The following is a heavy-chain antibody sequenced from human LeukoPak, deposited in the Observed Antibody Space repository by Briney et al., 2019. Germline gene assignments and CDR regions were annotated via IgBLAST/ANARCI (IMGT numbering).Heavy chain of an antibody. D-gene: IGHD3-22*01. V-gene: IGHV4-39*07. CDR3: ATEYSSSPHY. CDR2: IYYSGTT. J-gene: IGHJ4*02. CDR1: VGSISSSSYH. Sequence: SETLSLTCTVSVGSISSSSYHWGWIRQPPGKGLEWIASIYYSGTTYYNPSLKSRVTISVDTSKNQFSLKLNSVTAADTAVHYCATEYSSSPHYWGQGALVTVSS.